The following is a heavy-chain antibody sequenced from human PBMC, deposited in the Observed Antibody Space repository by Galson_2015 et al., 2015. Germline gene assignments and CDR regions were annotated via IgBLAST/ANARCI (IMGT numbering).Heavy chain of an antibody. CDR1: GFTFSSYG. CDR2: IWYDGSNK. J-gene: IGHJ4*02. V-gene: IGHV3-33*01. CDR3: ARDLVGSSGSKKPDY. Sequence: SLRLSCAASGFTFSSYGMHWVRQAPGKGLELVAVIWYDGSNKYYADSVKGRFTISRDNSKNTLYLQMNSLRAEDTAVYYCARDLVGSSGSKKPDYWGQGTLVTVSS. D-gene: IGHD3-22*01.